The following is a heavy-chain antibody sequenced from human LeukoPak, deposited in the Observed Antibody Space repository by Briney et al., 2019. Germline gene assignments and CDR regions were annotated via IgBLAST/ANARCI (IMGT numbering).Heavy chain of an antibody. CDR1: GFTFSNYW. D-gene: IGHD2-21*01. Sequence: GGSLRLSCAASGFTFSNYWMHWVRQAPGKGLVWVSAISGSGGSTYYADSVKGRFTISRDNSKNTLYLQMNSLRAEDTAVYYCAKVPHQYCGGDCYSDYWGQGTLVTVSS. CDR2: ISGSGGST. V-gene: IGHV3-23*01. J-gene: IGHJ4*02. CDR3: AKVPHQYCGGDCYSDY.